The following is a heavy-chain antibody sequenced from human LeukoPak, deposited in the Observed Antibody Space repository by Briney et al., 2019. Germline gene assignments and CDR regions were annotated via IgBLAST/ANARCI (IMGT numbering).Heavy chain of an antibody. CDR3: ARDLSEKYCIDY. V-gene: IGHV3-30-3*01. Sequence: GGSLRLFCTASGFTFSIYSIHWARQAPGKGREWISFISYDGRIKYYAHSVKGRLTISRDNSKNTLSLQMNSLRAEDTAIYYCARDLSEKYCIDYWGQGTLVTVSS. D-gene: IGHD2-8*02. CDR2: ISYDGRIK. CDR1: GFTFSIYS. J-gene: IGHJ4*02.